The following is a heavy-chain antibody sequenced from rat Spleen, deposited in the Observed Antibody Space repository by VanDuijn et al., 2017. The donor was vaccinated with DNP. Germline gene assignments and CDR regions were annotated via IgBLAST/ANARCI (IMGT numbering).Heavy chain of an antibody. J-gene: IGHJ2*01. CDR2: ISYDGLRT. CDR1: GFTFSDYV. V-gene: IGHV5-17*01. D-gene: IGHD5-1*01. Sequence: EVQLVESGGGLVQPGRSLKLSCLASGFTFSDYVMAWGRQAPGKGLEWVASISYDGLRTHYRDSVKGRFTISRDDTKGTLFLQMNSLRSEDTATYYCKVGAQYWGQGVMVTVSS. CDR3: KVGAQY.